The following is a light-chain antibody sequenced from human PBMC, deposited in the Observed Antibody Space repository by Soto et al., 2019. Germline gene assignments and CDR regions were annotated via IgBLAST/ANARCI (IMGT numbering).Light chain of an antibody. CDR2: DAS. Sequence: DIVLTQSPSTLSLSPGERATLSCRASQSVSNYLAWYQQKPGQAPRLLIYDASSEATGISDRFSGSGSGTFFPLTISRLAHEDFAVYYCQQNNYWPPIFGQGTKLEIK. CDR3: QQNNYWPPI. V-gene: IGKV3-11*01. CDR1: QSVSNY. J-gene: IGKJ2*01.